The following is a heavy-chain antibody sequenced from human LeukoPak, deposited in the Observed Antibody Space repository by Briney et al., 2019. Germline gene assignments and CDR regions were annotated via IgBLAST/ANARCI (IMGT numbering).Heavy chain of an antibody. CDR1: GFTFSSYG. CDR2: IWYDGSKK. D-gene: IGHD6-19*01. Sequence: TGGSLRLSCAASGFTFSSYGMHWVRQAPGKGLEWVAVIWYDGSKKYYADSVKGRFTISRDNSKNTLYLQMFSLRAEDTAVYYCVRDRTFKVGSGQYHGMDVWGQGTTVIVSS. V-gene: IGHV3-33*01. J-gene: IGHJ6*02. CDR3: VRDRTFKVGSGQYHGMDV.